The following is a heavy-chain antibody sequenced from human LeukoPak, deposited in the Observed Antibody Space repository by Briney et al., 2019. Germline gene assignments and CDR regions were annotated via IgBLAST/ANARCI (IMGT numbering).Heavy chain of an antibody. CDR2: ISSSSTI. J-gene: IGHJ4*02. Sequence: GGSLRLSCAASGFTFSSYSMNWVRQAPGKGLEWVSYISSSSTIYYADSVKGRFTISRDNAKNSLYLQMNSLRAEDTAVYYCAKDGGTHFDHWGQGTLVTVSS. V-gene: IGHV3-48*01. CDR1: GFTFSSYS. CDR3: AKDGGTHFDH. D-gene: IGHD1-26*01.